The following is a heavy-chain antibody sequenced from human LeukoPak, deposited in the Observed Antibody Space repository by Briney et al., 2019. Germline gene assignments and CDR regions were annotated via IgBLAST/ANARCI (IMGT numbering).Heavy chain of an antibody. CDR3: VREILYCSGGSCYRGPFDN. CDR1: GGSISSYY. Sequence: ETLSLTCTVSGGSISSYYWSWIRQPPGKGLEWIGYIYYSGSTNYNPSLKSRVTISVDTSKNQFSLKLSSVTAADTAVYYCVREILYCSGGSCYRGPFDNWGQGTLVTVSA. V-gene: IGHV4-59*12. D-gene: IGHD2-15*01. CDR2: IYYSGST. J-gene: IGHJ4*02.